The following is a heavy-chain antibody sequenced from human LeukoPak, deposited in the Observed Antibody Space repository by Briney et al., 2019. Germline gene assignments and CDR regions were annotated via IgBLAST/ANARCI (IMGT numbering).Heavy chain of an antibody. Sequence: PSETLSLTCTVSGYSICSGYLWGWIRQPPGKGLEWIGSIDGSGSSYYNPSLKSRVTISVDTSRNQFSLKLSSVTAADTAVYYCARVSAVNQSYYYYYMDVWGKGTTVTISS. CDR2: IDGSGSS. J-gene: IGHJ6*03. CDR3: ARVSAVNQSYYYYYMDV. CDR1: GYSICSGYL. V-gene: IGHV4-38-2*02. D-gene: IGHD5/OR15-5a*01.